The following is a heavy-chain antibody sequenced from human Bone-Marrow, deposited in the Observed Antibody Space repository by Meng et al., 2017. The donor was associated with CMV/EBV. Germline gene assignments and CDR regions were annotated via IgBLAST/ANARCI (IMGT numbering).Heavy chain of an antibody. CDR3: ARVYYYGSGDF. CDR1: GYTFTCYY. V-gene: IGHV1-2*02. J-gene: IGHJ4*02. CDR2: INPSSGGT. D-gene: IGHD3-10*01. Sequence: SVKASRKASGYTFTCYYMHGVRQAPGQGLEWMGWINPSSGGTNYAQKFQGRVTMTRDTSISTAYMELSRLRSDDTAVYYCARVYYYGSGDFWGQGTLVTVSS.